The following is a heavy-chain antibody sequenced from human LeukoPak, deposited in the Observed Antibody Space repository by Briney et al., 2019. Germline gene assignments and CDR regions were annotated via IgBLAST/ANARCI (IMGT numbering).Heavy chain of an antibody. CDR2: IRSKANSYAT. D-gene: IGHD6-13*01. CDR3: TRTGVVDSSWAFGFGP. V-gene: IGHV3-73*01. CDR1: GFTFSGSA. J-gene: IGHJ5*02. Sequence: GGSLRLSCAASGFTFSGSAMHWVRQASGKGLEWVGRIRSKANSYATAYAASVKGRFTISRDDSKNTAYLQMNSLKTEDTAVYYCTRTGVVDSSWAFGFGPWGQGTLVTVSS.